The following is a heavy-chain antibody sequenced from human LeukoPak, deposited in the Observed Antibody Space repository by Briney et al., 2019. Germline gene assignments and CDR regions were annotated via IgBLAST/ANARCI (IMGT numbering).Heavy chain of an antibody. CDR2: ISSSSSYI. Sequence: KPGGSLRLSCAASGFAFSSYSMNWVRQAPGKGLEWVSSISSSSSYIYYADSVKGRSTISRDNAKNSLYLQMNSLRAEDTAVYYCAIHSSGWYGDAFDIWGQGTMVTVSS. V-gene: IGHV3-21*01. D-gene: IGHD6-19*01. J-gene: IGHJ3*02. CDR1: GFAFSSYS. CDR3: AIHSSGWYGDAFDI.